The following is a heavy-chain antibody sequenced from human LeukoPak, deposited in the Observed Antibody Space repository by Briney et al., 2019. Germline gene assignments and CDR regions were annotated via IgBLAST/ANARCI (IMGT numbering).Heavy chain of an antibody. D-gene: IGHD2-2*01. CDR1: GGTFSSYA. CDR2: IIPIFGTA. CDR3: ARSGRKIVVVPAAILGYFDY. Sequence: SVKVSCKTSGGTFSSYAISWVRQAPGQGLEWMGGIIPIFGTANYAQKFQGRVTITADESTSTAYMELSSLRSEDTAVYYCARSGRKIVVVPAAILGYFDYWGQGTLVTVSS. J-gene: IGHJ4*02. V-gene: IGHV1-69*01.